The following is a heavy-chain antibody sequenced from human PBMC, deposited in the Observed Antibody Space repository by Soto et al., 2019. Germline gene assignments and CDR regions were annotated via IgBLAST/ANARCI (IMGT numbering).Heavy chain of an antibody. CDR3: ANSPIPNYDILTGTPFDYYYYGMDV. Sequence: PGGSLILSCAASGVTFSSYGMHWVRQAPGKGLEWVAVISYDGSNKYYADSVKGRFTISRDNSKNTLYLQMNSLRAEDTAVYYCANSPIPNYDILTGTPFDYYYYGMDVWGQGTTVTVSS. CDR2: ISYDGSNK. CDR1: GVTFSSYG. D-gene: IGHD3-9*01. J-gene: IGHJ6*02. V-gene: IGHV3-30*18.